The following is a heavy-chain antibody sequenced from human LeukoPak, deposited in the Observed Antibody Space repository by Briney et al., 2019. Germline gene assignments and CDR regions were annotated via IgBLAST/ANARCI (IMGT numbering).Heavy chain of an antibody. CDR3: VRSLRSADF. Sequence: PGGSLRLSCEASGFTFSNYWMHWVRQPPGKGLMWVSQISTDGSQTFYADSVKGRFTISRDNAQNTLFLQMDSLRPEDTAVCYCVRSLRSADFWGQGTLVTVSS. CDR2: ISTDGSQT. J-gene: IGHJ4*02. V-gene: IGHV3-74*01. CDR1: GFTFSNYW.